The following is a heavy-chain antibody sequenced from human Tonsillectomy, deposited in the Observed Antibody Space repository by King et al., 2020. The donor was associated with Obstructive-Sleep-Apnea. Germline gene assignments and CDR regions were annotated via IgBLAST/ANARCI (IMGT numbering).Heavy chain of an antibody. J-gene: IGHJ4*02. Sequence: VQLVESGGGVVQPGRSLRLSCAASGFTFSSYGMHWVRQAPGKGLEWVAVIWYDGSNKYYADSVKGRFTIYRDNSKNTLYLQMNSLRAEDTAVYYCARDDQYYYGSGRYFDYWGQGTLVTVSS. D-gene: IGHD3-10*01. CDR2: IWYDGSNK. CDR3: ARDDQYYYGSGRYFDY. V-gene: IGHV3-33*01. CDR1: GFTFSSYG.